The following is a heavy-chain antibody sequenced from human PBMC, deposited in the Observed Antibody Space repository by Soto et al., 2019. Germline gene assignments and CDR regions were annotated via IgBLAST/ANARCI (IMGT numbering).Heavy chain of an antibody. CDR2: ISSSSTI. CDR3: ARNSAVVAEYYSWFDP. Sequence: GGSLRLSCAASGFTFSSYSMNWVRQAPGKGLEWVSYISSSSTIYYADSVKGRFTISRDNAKNSLYLQMNSLRAEDTAVYYCARNSAVVAEYYSWFDPWGQGTLVTVSS. V-gene: IGHV3-48*01. CDR1: GFTFSSYS. D-gene: IGHD2-15*01. J-gene: IGHJ5*02.